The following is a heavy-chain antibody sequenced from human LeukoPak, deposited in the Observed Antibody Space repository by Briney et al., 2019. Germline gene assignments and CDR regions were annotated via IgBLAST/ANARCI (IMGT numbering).Heavy chain of an antibody. Sequence: PSETLSLTCTVSGGSISSGGYYWSWIRQHPGKGLEWIGYIYYSGSTYYNPSLKSRVIISVDTSKNQFSLKLSSVAAADTAVYYCARARYCSSTSCYTGGYFDYWGQGTLVTVSS. D-gene: IGHD2-2*02. J-gene: IGHJ4*02. CDR3: ARARYCSSTSCYTGGYFDY. CDR2: IYYSGST. V-gene: IGHV4-31*03. CDR1: GGSISSGGYY.